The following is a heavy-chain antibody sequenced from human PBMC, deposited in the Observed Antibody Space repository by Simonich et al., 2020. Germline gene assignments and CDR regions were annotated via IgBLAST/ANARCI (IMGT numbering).Heavy chain of an antibody. J-gene: IGHJ3*02. CDR2: ITPNSGGT. CDR1: GYTFTGYS. CDR3: ARVRFEAFDI. V-gene: IGHV1-2*02. Sequence: QVQLVQSGAEVKKPGASVKVSCKASGYTFTGYSMHWVRQAPVQGLEWMEWITPNSGGTNYAQKFQGRVDMTRDTSISTAYMELSRLRSDDTAVYYCARVRFEAFDIWGQGTMVTVSS.